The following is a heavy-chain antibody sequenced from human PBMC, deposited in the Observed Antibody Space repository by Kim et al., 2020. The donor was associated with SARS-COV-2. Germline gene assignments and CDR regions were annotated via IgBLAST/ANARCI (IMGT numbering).Heavy chain of an antibody. CDR1: GFTFSSYG. V-gene: IGHV3-33*05. Sequence: GGSLRLSCAASGFTFSSYGMHWVRQAPGKGLEWVAVISYDGSNKYYADSVKGRFTISRDNSKNTLYLQMNSLRAEDTAVYYCAREDVLGYFDWQYYYYYGMDVWGQGTTVTVSS. CDR3: AREDVLGYFDWQYYYYYGMDV. CDR2: ISYDGSNK. D-gene: IGHD3-9*01. J-gene: IGHJ6*02.